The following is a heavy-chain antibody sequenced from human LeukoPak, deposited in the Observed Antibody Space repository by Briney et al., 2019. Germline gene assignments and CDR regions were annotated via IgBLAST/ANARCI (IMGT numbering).Heavy chain of an antibody. CDR1: GGSISSYF. CDR2: IYYSGST. CDR3: ARVYSSGSDY. D-gene: IGHD6-19*01. J-gene: IGHJ4*02. Sequence: SETLSLTCTVSGGSISSYFWSWIRQPPGKGLEWIGYIYYSGSTNYNPSLKSRVTISVDTSKNQFSLKLSSVTAADTAVYYCARVYSSGSDYWGQGTLVTVSS. V-gene: IGHV4-59*01.